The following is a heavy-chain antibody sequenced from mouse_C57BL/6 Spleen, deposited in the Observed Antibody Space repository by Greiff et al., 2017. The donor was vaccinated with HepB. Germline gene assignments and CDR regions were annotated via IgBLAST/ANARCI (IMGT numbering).Heavy chain of an antibody. CDR3: AREDNYYGSSPYWYFDV. V-gene: IGHV3-6*01. J-gene: IGHJ1*03. CDR2: ISYDGSN. Sequence: EVKLEESGPGLVKPSQSLSLTCSVTGYSITCGYYWNWLRQFPGNKLEWMGYISYDGSNNYNPSLKNRISITRDTSKNQFFLKLNSVTTEDTATYYCAREDNYYGSSPYWYFDVWGTGTTVTVSS. CDR1: GYSITCGYY. D-gene: IGHD1-1*01.